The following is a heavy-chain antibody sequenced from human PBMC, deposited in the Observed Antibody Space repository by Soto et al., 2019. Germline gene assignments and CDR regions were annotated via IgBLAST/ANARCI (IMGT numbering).Heavy chain of an antibody. CDR1: GGSISSGRYS. V-gene: IGHV4-30-2*01. CDR3: ASYLGYCSGGSCVNWFDP. CDR2: IYHSGST. D-gene: IGHD2-15*01. J-gene: IGHJ5*02. Sequence: SETLSLTCAVSGGSISSGRYSWSWIRQPPGKGLEWIGYIYHSGSTYYNPSLKSRVTISVDRSKNQFSLKLSSVTAADTAVYYCASYLGYCSGGSCVNWFDPWGQGTLVTVSS.